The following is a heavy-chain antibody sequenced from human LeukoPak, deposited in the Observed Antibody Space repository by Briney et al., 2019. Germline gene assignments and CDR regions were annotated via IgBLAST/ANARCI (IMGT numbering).Heavy chain of an antibody. D-gene: IGHD2-2*01. CDR2: IYYSGST. V-gene: IGHV4-39*01. CDR3: ARHPYYCSSTSCYRGYWFDP. CDR1: GGSISSSSSY. Sequence: SETLSLTCTVSGGSISSSSSYWGWIRQPPGKGLEWIGSIYYSGSTYYNPSLKSRVTISVDTSKNQFSLKLSSVTAADTAVYYCARHPYYCSSTSCYRGYWFDPWGQGTLVTVSS. J-gene: IGHJ5*02.